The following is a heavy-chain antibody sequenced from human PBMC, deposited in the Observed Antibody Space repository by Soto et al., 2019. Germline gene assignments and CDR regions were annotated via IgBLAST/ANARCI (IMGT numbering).Heavy chain of an antibody. CDR2: IWYDGSNK. V-gene: IGHV3-33*01. J-gene: IGHJ4*02. CDR3: GRDGALGNTAVVDS. D-gene: IGHD5-18*01. Sequence: QVQLVESGGGVVQPGKCLRLSCAASGYTFSTYGMHWVRQAPGKGLEWVAVIWYDGSNKYHGDSLKGRFTISRDNSKNTLYLQINNLRAEDTVVYYCGRDGALGNTAVVDSWGQGTLVTVSS. CDR1: GYTFSTYG.